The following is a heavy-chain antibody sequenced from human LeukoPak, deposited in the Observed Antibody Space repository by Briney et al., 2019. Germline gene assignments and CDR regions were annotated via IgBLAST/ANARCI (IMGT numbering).Heavy chain of an antibody. CDR1: GGSFSGYY. D-gene: IGHD3-22*01. CDR2: INHSGST. Sequence: SETLSLTRAVYGGSFSGYYWSWIRQPPGKGLEWIGEINHSGSTNYNPSLKSRVTISVDTSKNQFSLKLSSVTAADTAVYYCARFYYDRTLWGQGTLVTVSS. J-gene: IGHJ4*02. V-gene: IGHV4-34*01. CDR3: ARFYYDRTL.